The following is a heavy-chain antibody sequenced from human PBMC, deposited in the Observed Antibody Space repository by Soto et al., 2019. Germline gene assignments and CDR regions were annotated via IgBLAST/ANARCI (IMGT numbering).Heavy chain of an antibody. D-gene: IGHD3-10*01. CDR3: ARGIDRLRREYGF. Sequence: SETLSLTCAVSNGSFSGYYWGWIRQPPGKGLEWIGGINHFGSATYTPSLKSRVSISVDTSNSVFSLKLSSVTAADTAVYFCARGIDRLRREYGFWGQGTLVT. V-gene: IGHV4-34*01. CDR1: NGSFSGYY. J-gene: IGHJ4*01. CDR2: INHFGSA.